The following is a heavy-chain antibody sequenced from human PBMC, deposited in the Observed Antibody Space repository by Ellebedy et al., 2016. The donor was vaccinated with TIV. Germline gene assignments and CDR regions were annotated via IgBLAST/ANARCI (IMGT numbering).Heavy chain of an antibody. D-gene: IGHD1-26*01. V-gene: IGHV3-15*01. CDR2: IKSKTDGGTT. CDR1: GFTFSNAW. J-gene: IGHJ4*02. CDR3: TVQSGSYFY. Sequence: GGSLRLXXAASGFTFSNAWMSWVRQAPGKGLEWVGRIKSKTDGGTTDYAAPVKGRFTISRDDSKNTLYLQMNSLKTEDTAVYYWTVQSGSYFYWGQGTLVTVSS.